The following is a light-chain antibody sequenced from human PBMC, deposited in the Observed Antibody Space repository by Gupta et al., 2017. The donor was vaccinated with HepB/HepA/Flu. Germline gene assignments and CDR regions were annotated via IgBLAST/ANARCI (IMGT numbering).Light chain of an antibody. Sequence: SYELTQPPSLSVSPGPTARLTCPGEKVGAKSVCWHPQTSGQSPVLVISQDSKRPSGITERVPGSNSGNTATLTISGTQALDEADYYGHALDSSTVVFGGGTKLTVL. CDR2: QDS. V-gene: IGLV3-1*01. CDR1: KVGAKS. CDR3: HALDSSTVV. J-gene: IGLJ2*01.